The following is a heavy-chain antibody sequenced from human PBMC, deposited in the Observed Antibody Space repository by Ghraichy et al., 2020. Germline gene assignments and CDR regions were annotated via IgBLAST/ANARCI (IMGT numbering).Heavy chain of an antibody. CDR3: ARGESGLGD. CDR2: ISPAGNII. Sequence: LSLTCAASGFTLSSYWMYWVRLVPGKGLEWLSHISPAGNIINYAGSVRGRFTISRDIAKNTLYLQMYSLRAEDTAVYFCARGESGLGDWGQGTLVTVSS. J-gene: IGHJ4*02. D-gene: IGHD3-16*01. V-gene: IGHV3-74*01. CDR1: GFTLSSYW.